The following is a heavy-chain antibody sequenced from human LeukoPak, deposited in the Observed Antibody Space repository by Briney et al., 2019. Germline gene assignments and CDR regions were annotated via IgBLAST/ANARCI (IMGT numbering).Heavy chain of an antibody. J-gene: IGHJ3*02. CDR1: GFTFSDYY. Sequence: GGSLRLSCVASGFTFSDYYMSWIRQAPGKGLEWVSYISSSGSTIYYADSVKGRFTISRDNAKNSLYLQMNSLRAEDTAVYYCTSHTGTGDAFRPFHIWGQGTMVTVSS. CDR2: ISSSGSTI. CDR3: TSHTGTGDAFRPFHI. V-gene: IGHV3-11*04. D-gene: IGHD2-21*02.